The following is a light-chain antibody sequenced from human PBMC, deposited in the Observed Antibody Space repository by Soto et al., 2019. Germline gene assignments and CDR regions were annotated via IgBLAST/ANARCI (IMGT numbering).Light chain of an antibody. CDR3: QQYNNWRT. CDR2: DAS. J-gene: IGKJ1*01. Sequence: EIVLTQSPATLSLSPGERATLSCRASQSVNNYLHWYQQKPGQAPRLLIFDASNRATGIPARFSGSGSATDFTLTISSLQSEDFAVYYCQQYNNWRTFGQGTKVDIK. CDR1: QSVNNY. V-gene: IGKV3-11*01.